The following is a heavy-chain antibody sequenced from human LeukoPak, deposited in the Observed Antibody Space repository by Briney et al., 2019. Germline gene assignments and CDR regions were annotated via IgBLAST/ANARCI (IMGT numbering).Heavy chain of an antibody. V-gene: IGHV5-51*01. J-gene: IGHJ4*02. Sequence: GESLKISCXGSGYSFTSYWIAWVRQMPGKGLEWMGIIYPGDSDTRYSPSFQGQVTISADTSINTAYLQWTSLKASDTAMYYCARDLDSRFDSWGQGTLVTVSS. CDR3: ARDLDSRFDS. CDR2: IYPGDSDT. D-gene: IGHD3-22*01. CDR1: GYSFTSYW.